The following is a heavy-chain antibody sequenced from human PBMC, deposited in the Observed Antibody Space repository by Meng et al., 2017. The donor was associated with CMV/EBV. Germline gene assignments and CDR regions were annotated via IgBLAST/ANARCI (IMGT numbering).Heavy chain of an antibody. CDR2: INHSGST. D-gene: IGHD6-13*01. CDR3: ARGGIAAAGPFDY. J-gene: IGHJ4*02. CDR1: GGSFRCYY. Sequence: QLQPQQWASGLWSPSDPLSLPLPVYGGSFRCYYWSWIRQPPGKGLEWIGEINHSGSTNYNPSLKSRVTISVDTSKNQFSLKLSSVTAADTAVYYCARGGIAAAGPFDYWGQGTLVTVSS. V-gene: IGHV4-34*01.